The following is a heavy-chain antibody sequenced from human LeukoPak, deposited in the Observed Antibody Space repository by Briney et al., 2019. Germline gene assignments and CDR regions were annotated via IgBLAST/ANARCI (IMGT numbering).Heavy chain of an antibody. V-gene: IGHV4-34*01. CDR3: ARAPLRYFDWLLYGDAFDI. CDR2: INHSGST. CDR1: GGSFSGYY. J-gene: IGHJ3*02. Sequence: SETLSLTCVVYGGSFSGYYWSWIRQPPGKGLEWIGEINHSGSTNYNPSLKSRVTISVDTSKNQFSLKLSSVTAADTAVYYCARAPLRYFDWLLYGDAFDIWGQGTMVTVSS. D-gene: IGHD3-9*01.